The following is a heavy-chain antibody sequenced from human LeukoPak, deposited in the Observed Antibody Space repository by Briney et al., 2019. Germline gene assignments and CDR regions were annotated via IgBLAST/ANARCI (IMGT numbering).Heavy chain of an antibody. CDR3: AKIVYYYDSSGYYEGAFDY. V-gene: IGHV3-23*01. CDR2: ISGSGGST. Sequence: GGSLRLSCAAPGFTFSSYAMSWVRQAPGKGLEWVSAISGSGGSTYYADSVKGRFTISRDNSKNTLYLQMNSLRAEDTAVYYCAKIVYYYDSSGYYEGAFDYWGQGTLVTVPS. D-gene: IGHD3-22*01. J-gene: IGHJ4*02. CDR1: GFTFSSYA.